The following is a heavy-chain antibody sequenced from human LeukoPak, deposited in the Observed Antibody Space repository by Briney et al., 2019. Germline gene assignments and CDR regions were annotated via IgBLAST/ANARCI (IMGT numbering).Heavy chain of an antibody. V-gene: IGHV3-53*01. J-gene: IGHJ5*02. CDR2: IYSGGST. Sequence: GGSLRLSCAASGFTVSSNYMSWVRQAPGKGLEWVSVIYSGGSTYYADSVKGRFTISRDNSKNTLYLQMNSLRAEDTALYYCAREDTTGWFDPWGQGTLVTVSS. CDR3: AREDTTGWFDP. CDR1: GFTVSSNY. D-gene: IGHD4-17*01.